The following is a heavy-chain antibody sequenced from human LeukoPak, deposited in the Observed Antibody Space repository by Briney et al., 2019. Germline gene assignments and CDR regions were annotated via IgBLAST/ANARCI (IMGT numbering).Heavy chain of an antibody. CDR3: AREDCSSTSCYRVNWFDP. CDR2: IIPIFGTA. CDR1: GGTFSSYA. J-gene: IGHJ5*02. D-gene: IGHD2-2*02. V-gene: IGHV1-69*13. Sequence: ASVKVSCKASGGTFSSYAISWVRQAPGQGLEWMGGIIPIFGTANYAQKFQGRVTITADESTSTAYMELSSLRSEDTAVYYCAREDCSSTSCYRVNWFDPWGQGTLVTVSS.